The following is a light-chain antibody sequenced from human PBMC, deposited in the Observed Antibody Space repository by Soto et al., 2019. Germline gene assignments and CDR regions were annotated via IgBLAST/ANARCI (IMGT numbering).Light chain of an antibody. CDR3: CSYAGSSTVV. CDR1: SSDVGSYKF. CDR2: EGI. Sequence: QSALTQPASVSGSPGQSITISCTGTSSDVGSYKFVSWYQQHPGKAPKLMIYEGIKRPSGVSNRFSGSKSGNTASLTISGLQAEDEADYYCCSYAGSSTVVFGGGTKLTVL. V-gene: IGLV2-23*01. J-gene: IGLJ2*01.